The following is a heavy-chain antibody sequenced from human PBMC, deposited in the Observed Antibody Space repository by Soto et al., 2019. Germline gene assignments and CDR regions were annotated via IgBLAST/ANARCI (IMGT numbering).Heavy chain of an antibody. V-gene: IGHV3-21*01. J-gene: IGHJ4*02. D-gene: IGHD6-19*01. CDR1: GFIVSRSA. CDR3: ARINSGWGALRPYPFHH. Sequence: PGGSPRPSCAASGFIVSRSAMNRVRQAPGEGLECVSSISSSSSYIYYADSVKGRFTISRDNAKNSLYLQMNSLRAEDTAVYYCARINSGWGALRPYPFHHWGQGALVNVST. CDR2: ISSSSSYI.